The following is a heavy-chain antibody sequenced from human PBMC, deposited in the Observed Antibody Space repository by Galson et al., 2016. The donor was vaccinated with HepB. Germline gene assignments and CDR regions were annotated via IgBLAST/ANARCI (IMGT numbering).Heavy chain of an antibody. CDR3: ARDGDTILSYYGMDV. CDR2: IGSRGDDT. J-gene: IGHJ6*02. V-gene: IGHV3-23*01. CDR1: GFTFSGHP. D-gene: IGHD3-9*01. Sequence: SLRLSCAGSGFTFSGHPMNWVRQAPGKGLEWVSSIGSRGDDTYYADSVKGRFTVSRDNLKNTLYLQMNSLRAEDTAVYYCARDGDTILSYYGMDVWGQGTTVTVAS.